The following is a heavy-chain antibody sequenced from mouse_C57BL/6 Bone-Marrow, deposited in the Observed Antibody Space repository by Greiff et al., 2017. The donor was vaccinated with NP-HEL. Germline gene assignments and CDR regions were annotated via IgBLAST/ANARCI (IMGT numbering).Heavy chain of an antibody. Sequence: EVKLMESGGGLVQSGRSLRLSCATSGFTFSDFYMEWVRQAPGKGLEWIAASRNKANDYTTEYSASVKGRFIVSRDTSQSILYLQMNALRAEDTVIYYCARDYSNYVGAMDYWGQGTSVTVSS. CDR2: SRNKANDYTT. CDR3: ARDYSNYVGAMDY. V-gene: IGHV7-1*01. CDR1: GFTFSDFY. D-gene: IGHD2-5*01. J-gene: IGHJ4*01.